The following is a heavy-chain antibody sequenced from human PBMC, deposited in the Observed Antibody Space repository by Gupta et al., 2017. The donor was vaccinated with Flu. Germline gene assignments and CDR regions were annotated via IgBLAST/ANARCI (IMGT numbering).Heavy chain of an antibody. CDR1: GFTFSSYA. CDR3: AKVQGTPSMIGWSAFDI. V-gene: IGHV3-23*01. J-gene: IGHJ3*02. Sequence: EVQLLESGGGLVQPGGSLRLSCAASGFTFSSYAMSWVRQAPGKGLEWVSAISGSGGSTYYADSVKGRFTISRDNSKNTLYLQMNSLRAEDTAVYYCAKVQGTPSMIGWSAFDIWGQGTMVTVSS. D-gene: IGHD3-22*01. CDR2: ISGSGGST.